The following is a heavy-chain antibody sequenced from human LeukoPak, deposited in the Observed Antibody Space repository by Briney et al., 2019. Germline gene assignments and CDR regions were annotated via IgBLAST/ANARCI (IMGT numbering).Heavy chain of an antibody. CDR2: IYSGGST. J-gene: IGHJ4*02. CDR1: GFTFSSYA. CDR3: ARDPLGGYEIDY. D-gene: IGHD5-18*01. Sequence: PGGSLRLSCAASGFTFSSYAMSWVRQAPGKGLEWVSVIYSGGSTYYADSVKGRFTISRDNSKNTLYLQMNSLRAEDTAVYYCARDPLGGYEIDYWGQGTLVTVSS. V-gene: IGHV3-53*01.